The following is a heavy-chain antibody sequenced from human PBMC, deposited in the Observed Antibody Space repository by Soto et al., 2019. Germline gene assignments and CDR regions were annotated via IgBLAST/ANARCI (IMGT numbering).Heavy chain of an antibody. CDR2: IWYDGSNK. J-gene: IGHJ4*02. V-gene: IGHV3-33*01. D-gene: IGHD5-12*01. CDR1: GFTFSSYG. Sequence: PGRSLRLSCAASGFTFSSYGMHWVRQAPGKGLEWVAVIWYDGSNKYYADSVKGRFTISRDNSKNTLYLQMNSLRAEDTAVYYCARDRKMAYYFDYWGQGTLVTVSS. CDR3: ARDRKMAYYFDY.